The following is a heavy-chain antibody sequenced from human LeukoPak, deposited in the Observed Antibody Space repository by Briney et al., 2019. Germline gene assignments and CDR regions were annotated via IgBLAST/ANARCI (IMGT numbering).Heavy chain of an antibody. V-gene: IGHV4-39*07. Sequence: PSETLSLTCSVSGDSISTSSYYWSWIRQPPGKGLEWIGEINHSGSTNYNPSLKSRVTISVDTSKNQFSLKLSSVTAADTAVYYCARPRLAARHPYGPWGQGTLVTVSS. CDR1: GDSISTSSYY. J-gene: IGHJ5*02. CDR3: ARPRLAARHPYGP. D-gene: IGHD6-6*01. CDR2: INHSGST.